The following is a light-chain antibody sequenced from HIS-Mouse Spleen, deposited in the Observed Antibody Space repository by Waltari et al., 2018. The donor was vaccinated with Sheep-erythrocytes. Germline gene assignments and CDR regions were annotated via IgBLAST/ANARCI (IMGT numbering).Light chain of an antibody. J-gene: IGLJ1*01. CDR2: DVS. CDR3: CSYAGSYNHV. V-gene: IGLV2-11*01. Sequence: QSALTQPRSVSGSPGQSVTISCPGTSRDVGGYNCVHWYQQHPGKAPKLMIYDVSKRPSGVPDRFSGSKSGNTASLTISGLQAEDEADYYCCSYAGSYNHVFATGTKVTVL. CDR1: SRDVGGYNC.